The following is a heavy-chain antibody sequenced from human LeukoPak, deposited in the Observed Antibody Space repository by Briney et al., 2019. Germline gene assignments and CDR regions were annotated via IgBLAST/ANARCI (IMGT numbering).Heavy chain of an antibody. D-gene: IGHD5-24*01. J-gene: IGHJ3*02. V-gene: IGHV4-59*08. CDR2: IYYSGST. Sequence: SETLSLTCTVSGGSISSYYWSWIRQPPGKGLEWIGYIYYSGSTNYNPSLKSRVTISVDTSKNQFSLKLSSVTAADTAVYYCARHVTISGPYDASDIWGQGTMVTVSP. CDR3: ARHVTISGPYDASDI. CDR1: GGSISSYY.